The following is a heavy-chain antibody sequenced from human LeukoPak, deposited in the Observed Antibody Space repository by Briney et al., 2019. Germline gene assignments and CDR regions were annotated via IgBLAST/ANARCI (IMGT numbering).Heavy chain of an antibody. V-gene: IGHV6-1*01. CDR2: TCYRSKWFY. CDR3: ARDTVAGNYFGY. CDR1: GDSVSSNTAT. D-gene: IGHD6-19*01. Sequence: SQTLSLTCAISGDSVSSNTATWNWVRQSPSRGLEWLGRTCYRSKWFYEYALSVKSRITINPDTSKNQFSLKLNSVTPEDTAVYYCARDTVAGNYFGYWGQGTLVTVSS. J-gene: IGHJ4*02.